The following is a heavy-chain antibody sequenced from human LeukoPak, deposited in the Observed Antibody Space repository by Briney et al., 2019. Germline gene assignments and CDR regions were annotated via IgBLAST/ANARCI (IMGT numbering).Heavy chain of an antibody. CDR1: GYTFTSYY. V-gene: IGHV1-46*01. CDR2: SNPSGGST. CDR3: ATESSS. Sequence: GASVKLSCKASGYTFTSYYMHWVRQAPGQGLEWMGISNPSGGSTSYAQKFQGRVTMTRDTSTSTVYMQLSSLISEDTAVYYCATESSSWGQGTLVTVSS. J-gene: IGHJ4*02. D-gene: IGHD6-13*01.